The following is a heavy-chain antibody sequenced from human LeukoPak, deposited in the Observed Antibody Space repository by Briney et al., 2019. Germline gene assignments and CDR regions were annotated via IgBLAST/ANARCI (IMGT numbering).Heavy chain of an antibody. CDR1: GGSISSYY. CDR2: IYYSGST. Sequence: SETLSLTCTVSGGSISSYYWSWIRQPPGKGLEWIGYIYYSGSTNYNPSPKSRVTISVDTSKKQFSLKLSSVTAADTAVYYCARHGAYDSSGHHFDYWGQGTLVTVSS. J-gene: IGHJ4*02. CDR3: ARHGAYDSSGHHFDY. D-gene: IGHD3-22*01. V-gene: IGHV4-59*08.